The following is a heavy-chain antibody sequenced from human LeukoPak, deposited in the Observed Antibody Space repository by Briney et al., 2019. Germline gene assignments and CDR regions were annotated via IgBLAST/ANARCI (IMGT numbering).Heavy chain of an antibody. J-gene: IGHJ5*02. Sequence: ASVKVPCKASGYTFTSYAMNWVRQAPGQGLEWMGWINTNTGNPTYAQGFTGRFVFSLDTSVSTAYLQISSLKAEDTAVYYCARGEGGSGSYYNWFDPWGQGTLVTVSS. D-gene: IGHD3-10*01. V-gene: IGHV7-4-1*02. CDR3: ARGEGGSGSYYNWFDP. CDR1: GYTFTSYA. CDR2: INTNTGNP.